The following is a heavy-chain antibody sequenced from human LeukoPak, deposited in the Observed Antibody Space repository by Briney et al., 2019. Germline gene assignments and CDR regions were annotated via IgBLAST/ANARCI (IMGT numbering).Heavy chain of an antibody. CDR1: EFTFSSYG. CDR2: ISSSSSYI. V-gene: IGHV3-21*01. J-gene: IGHJ4*02. D-gene: IGHD3-22*01. Sequence: GGSLRLSCAASEFTFSSYGMSWVRQAPGKGLEWVSSISSSSSYIYYADSVKGRFTISRDNAKNSLYLQMNSLRAEDTAVYYCARESQPRRYYDSSGPPFDYWGQGTLVTVSS. CDR3: ARESQPRRYYDSSGPPFDY.